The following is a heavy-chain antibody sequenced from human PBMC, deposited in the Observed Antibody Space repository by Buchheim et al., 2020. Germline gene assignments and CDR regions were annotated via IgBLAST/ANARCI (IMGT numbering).Heavy chain of an antibody. CDR1: GGSISSSNW. CDR2: IYYSGST. CDR3: AREGVGYCSGGSCYSFYYGMDV. J-gene: IGHJ6*02. V-gene: IGHV4-4*02. D-gene: IGHD2-15*01. Sequence: QVQLQESGPGLVKPSGTLSLTCAVSGGSISSSNWWSWVRQPPGKGLEWIGEIYYSGSTNYNPSLKSRVTISVDKSKNQFSLKLSSVTAADTAVYYCAREGVGYCSGGSCYSFYYGMDVWGQGTT.